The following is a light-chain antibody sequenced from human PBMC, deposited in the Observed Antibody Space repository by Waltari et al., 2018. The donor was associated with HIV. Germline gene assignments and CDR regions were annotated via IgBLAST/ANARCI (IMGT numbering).Light chain of an antibody. Sequence: QSALTQPRSVSGSPGQSVTISCTGTSSDVGGYNYVSWYQQHPGKAPKLMIYDVSKRPSGVSDRFSGSKSGNTASLTISGLQAEDEADYYCCSYAGSYTYVGLGGGTKLTVL. CDR3: CSYAGSYTYVG. J-gene: IGLJ2*01. V-gene: IGLV2-11*01. CDR2: DVS. CDR1: SSDVGGYNY.